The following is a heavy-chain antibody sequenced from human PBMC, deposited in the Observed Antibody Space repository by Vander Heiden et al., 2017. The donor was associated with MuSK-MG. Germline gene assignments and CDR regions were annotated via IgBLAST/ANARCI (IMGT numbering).Heavy chain of an antibody. CDR2: VSGSSSRT. CDR1: GFTFSDSS. Sequence: VQLLESGGGLVQPGGSLRLSCAASGFTFSDSSMIWVRQAPGKGLEWISAVSGSSSRTYYADSVKGRFTVSRDNSKDMLYLDMHNLRGADTAMYYCARGPYSGSYYGDYWGQGTLVTVSP. J-gene: IGHJ4*02. CDR3: ARGPYSGSYYGDY. D-gene: IGHD1-26*01. V-gene: IGHV3-23*01.